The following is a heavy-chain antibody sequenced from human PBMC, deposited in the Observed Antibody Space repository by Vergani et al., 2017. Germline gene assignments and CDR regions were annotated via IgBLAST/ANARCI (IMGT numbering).Heavy chain of an antibody. D-gene: IGHD2-15*01. CDR1: GFTFSDYY. CDR2: ISSSGSTI. V-gene: IGHV3-11*01. J-gene: IGHJ2*01. CDR3: AKDIGSGGGREYSWYFDL. Sequence: QVQLVESGGGVVQPGGSLRLSCAASGFTFSDYYMSWIRQAPGKGLEWVSYISSSGSTIYYADSVKGRFTISRDNAKNSLYLQMNSLRAEDTALYYCAKDIGSGGGREYSWYFDLWGRGTLVTVSS.